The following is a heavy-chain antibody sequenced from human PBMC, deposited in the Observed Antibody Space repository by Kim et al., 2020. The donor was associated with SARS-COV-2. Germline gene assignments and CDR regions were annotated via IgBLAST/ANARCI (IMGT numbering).Heavy chain of an antibody. J-gene: IGHJ6*02. CDR2: ISGSGGST. CDR1: GFTFSSYA. D-gene: IGHD3-3*01. Sequence: GGSLRLSCAASGFTFSSYAMSWVRQAPGKGLEWVSAISGSGGSTYYADSVKGRFTISRDNSKNTLYLQMNSLRAEDTAVYYCAKVLPYYDFWSGYYSYYYYGMDVWGQGTTVTVSS. CDR3: AKVLPYYDFWSGYYSYYYYGMDV. V-gene: IGHV3-23*01.